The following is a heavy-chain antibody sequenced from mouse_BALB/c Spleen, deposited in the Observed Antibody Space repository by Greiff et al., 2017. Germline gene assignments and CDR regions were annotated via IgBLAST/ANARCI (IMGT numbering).Heavy chain of an antibody. CDR1: GYTFTSYW. Sequence: QVQLQQPGAELVKPGAPVKLSCKASGYTFTSYWMNWVKQRPGRGLEWIGRIDPSDSETHYNQKFKDKATLTVDKSSSTAYIQLSSLTSEDSAVYYCASSLGGGFDYWGQGTTLTVSS. V-gene: IGHV1-69*02. CDR2: IDPSDSET. D-gene: IGHD6-2*01. CDR3: ASSLGGGFDY. J-gene: IGHJ2*01.